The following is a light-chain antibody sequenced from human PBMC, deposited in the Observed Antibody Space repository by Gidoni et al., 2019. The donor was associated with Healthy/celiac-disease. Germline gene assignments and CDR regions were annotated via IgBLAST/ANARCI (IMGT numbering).Light chain of an antibody. V-gene: IGKV1-5*03. CDR3: QQYNSYSYT. CDR2: KAS. J-gene: IGKJ2*01. Sequence: DIQMTQSPSTLSASVGDRVTITCRASQSISSWLAWYQPKPGKAPKLLLYKASSLESGVPSRFSGSVAGTEFTLTISSLQPDDVATYYCQQYNSYSYTFGQGTKLEIK. CDR1: QSISSW.